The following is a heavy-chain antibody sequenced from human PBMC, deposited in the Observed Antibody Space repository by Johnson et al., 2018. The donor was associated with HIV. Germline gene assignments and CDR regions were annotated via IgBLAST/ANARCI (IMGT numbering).Heavy chain of an antibody. D-gene: IGHD2/OR15-2a*01. CDR1: GFTFSDYY. CDR2: ISRSGSTI. Sequence: QVQLVESGGGLVKPGGSLRLSCAASGFTFSDYYMTWIRQAPGKGLEWVSYISRSGSTIYYADSVKGRFTISRDNSKNTLYLQINTLRAEATSVSYCARDPSNSRGWLGDAFDIWGQGTMVTVSS. J-gene: IGHJ3*02. V-gene: IGHV3-11*04. CDR3: ARDPSNSRGWLGDAFDI.